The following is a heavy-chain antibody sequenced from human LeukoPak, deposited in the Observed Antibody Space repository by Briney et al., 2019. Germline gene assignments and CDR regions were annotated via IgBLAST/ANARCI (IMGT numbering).Heavy chain of an antibody. CDR2: ISYDGSNK. J-gene: IGHJ4*02. CDR1: GFTFSSYS. V-gene: IGHV3-30*03. D-gene: IGHD2-21*02. CDR3: ARLYCGGDCYSGSFDY. Sequence: GGSLRLSCAASGFTFSSYSMNWVRQAPGKGLEWVAVISYDGSNKYYADSVKGRFTISRDNAKNSLYLQMNSLRAEDTAVYYCARLYCGGDCYSGSFDYWGQGTLVTVSS.